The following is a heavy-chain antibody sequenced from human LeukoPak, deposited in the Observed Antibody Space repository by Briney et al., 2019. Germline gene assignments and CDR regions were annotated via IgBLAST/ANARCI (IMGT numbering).Heavy chain of an antibody. CDR1: GGSISSYY. CDR3: ARQPGIAVYAAIDY. D-gene: IGHD6-19*01. CDR2: IPYSGNT. J-gene: IGHJ4*02. V-gene: IGHV4-59*08. Sequence: KPSATLTLTCTASGGSISSYYWSWIRQPPGKGLEWVGYIPYSGNTRYSPSFKSRVTISLDTSKNRSSLQLSSLTAADTAVYYCARQPGIAVYAAIDYWGQGTLVTVSS.